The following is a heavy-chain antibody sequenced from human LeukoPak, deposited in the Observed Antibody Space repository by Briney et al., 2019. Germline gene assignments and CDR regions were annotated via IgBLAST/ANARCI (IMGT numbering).Heavy chain of an antibody. CDR1: GFTFSSYA. CDR3: ANYPLSSFWPRGEREFDY. V-gene: IGHV3-23*01. CDR2: ISGSGGST. Sequence: GGSLRLSCAASGFTFSSYAMSWVRQAPGQGLEWISAISGSGGSTYYADSVKCRFTIYRDTSKNTLYLQMNSLRAEDTAVYYCANYPLSSFWPRGEREFDYWGQGTLVTVSS. D-gene: IGHD6-6*01. J-gene: IGHJ4*02.